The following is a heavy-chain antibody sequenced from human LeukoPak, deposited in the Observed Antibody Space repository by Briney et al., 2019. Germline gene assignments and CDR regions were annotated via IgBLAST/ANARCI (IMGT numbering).Heavy chain of an antibody. CDR2: INAGNGNT. V-gene: IGHV1-3*01. CDR3: ARGGRDNWNYVWFDP. D-gene: IGHD1-7*01. J-gene: IGHJ5*02. CDR1: GYTFTSYA. Sequence: ASVTVSCTASGYTFTSYAMHWVRQAPGQRLEWMGWINAGNGNTKYSQKFQGRVTITRDTSASTAYMELSSLRSEDTAVYYCARGGRDNWNYVWFDPWGQGTLVTVSS.